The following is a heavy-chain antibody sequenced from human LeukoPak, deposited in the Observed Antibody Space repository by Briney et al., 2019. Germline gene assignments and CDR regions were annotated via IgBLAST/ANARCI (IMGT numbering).Heavy chain of an antibody. CDR2: INAYNGNT. D-gene: IGHD6-19*01. Sequence: VASVKVSCKASGYTFTDYGISWVRQAPGQGIEWMGWINAYNGNTNHAQEFQGRLTMTTETSTTTAYMELRSPRSDDTAVYYCARDRYSSGCSDYWGQGTLVTVSS. CDR3: ARDRYSSGCSDY. V-gene: IGHV1-18*01. CDR1: GYTFTDYG. J-gene: IGHJ4*02.